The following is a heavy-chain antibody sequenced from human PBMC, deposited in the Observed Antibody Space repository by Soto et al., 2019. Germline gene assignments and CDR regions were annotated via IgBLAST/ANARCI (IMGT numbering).Heavy chain of an antibody. V-gene: IGHV1-2*04. J-gene: IGHJ6*02. Sequence: ASVKVSCKASGYTFTGYYMHWVRQAPGQGLEWMGWINPNSGGTNYAQKFQGWVTMTRDTSISTAYMELSRLRSDDTAVYYCATANYDFWSGSPLYGMDVWGRGTTVTVSS. CDR1: GYTFTGYY. CDR2: INPNSGGT. D-gene: IGHD3-3*01. CDR3: ATANYDFWSGSPLYGMDV.